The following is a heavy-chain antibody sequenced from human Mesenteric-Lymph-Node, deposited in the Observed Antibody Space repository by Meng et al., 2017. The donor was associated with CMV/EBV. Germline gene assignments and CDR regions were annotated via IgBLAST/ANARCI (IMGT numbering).Heavy chain of an antibody. J-gene: IGHJ4*02. CDR1: GGSFSGYY. CDR3: ARHQRWLKSEGGFNY. CDR2: INHSGST. Sequence: QVQLQQGVAGLLKPSETLSLTCAVYGGSFSGYYWSWIRQPPGKGLEWIGEINHSGSTNYNPSLKSRVTISVDTSKNQFSLKLSSVTAADTAVYYCARHQRWLKSEGGFNYWGQGTLVTVSS. V-gene: IGHV4-34*01. D-gene: IGHD4-23*01.